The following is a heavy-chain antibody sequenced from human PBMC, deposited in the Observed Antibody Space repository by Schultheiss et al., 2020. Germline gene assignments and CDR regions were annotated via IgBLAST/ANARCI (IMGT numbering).Heavy chain of an antibody. V-gene: IGHV4-61*02. D-gene: IGHD3-22*01. J-gene: IGHJ3*01. CDR1: GGSISSGSYY. CDR2: IYTSGST. Sequence: SETLSLTCTVSGGSISSGSYYWSWIRQPAGKGLEWIGRIYTSGSTNYNPSLKSRVTMSVDTSKNQFSLRLSSVTVADTAVYYCAREMGHLSDSSGYLLSSPHAACDVWGQGTMVTVSS. CDR3: AREMGHLSDSSGYLLSSPHAACDV.